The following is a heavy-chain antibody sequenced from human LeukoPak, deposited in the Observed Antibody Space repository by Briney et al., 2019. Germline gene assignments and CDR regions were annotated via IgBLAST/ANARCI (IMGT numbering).Heavy chain of an antibody. Sequence: PLETLSLTCTVSGGSISSYYWSWIRQPPGKGLEWIGYIYYSGSTNYNPSLKSRVTISVDTSKNQFSLKLSSVTAADTAVYYCARGGTTIDYWGQGTLVTVSS. J-gene: IGHJ4*02. D-gene: IGHD4-11*01. CDR3: ARGGTTIDY. CDR1: GGSISSYY. CDR2: IYYSGST. V-gene: IGHV4-59*01.